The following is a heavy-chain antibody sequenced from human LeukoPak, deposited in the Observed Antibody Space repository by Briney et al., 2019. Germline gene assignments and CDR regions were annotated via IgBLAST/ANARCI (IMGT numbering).Heavy chain of an antibody. CDR3: ARDYYDSSGYYSGDAFDI. V-gene: IGHV4-61*01. J-gene: IGHJ3*02. Sequence: PSETLSLTCTVSGGSVSSGSYYWSWIRQPPGKGPEWIGYIYYSGSTNYNPSLKSRVTISVDTSKNQFSLKLSSVTAADTAVYYCARDYYDSSGYYSGDAFDIWGQGTMVTVSS. CDR1: GGSVSSGSYY. D-gene: IGHD3-22*01. CDR2: IYYSGST.